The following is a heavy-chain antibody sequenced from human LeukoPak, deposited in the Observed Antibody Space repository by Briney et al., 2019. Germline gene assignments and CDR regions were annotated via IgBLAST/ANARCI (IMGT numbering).Heavy chain of an antibody. J-gene: IGHJ4*02. CDR2: VSYSGST. V-gene: IGHV4-59*08. CDR1: GXSISGYY. CDR3: ARHSSFDS. Sequence: SETLSLTCTVSGXSISGYYWSWIRQPPGKGLEWIGHVSYSGSTNYSPSLQSRVTISVDTSKNQFSLKLSSVTAADTAVYYCARHSSFDSWGQGTLVTVSS.